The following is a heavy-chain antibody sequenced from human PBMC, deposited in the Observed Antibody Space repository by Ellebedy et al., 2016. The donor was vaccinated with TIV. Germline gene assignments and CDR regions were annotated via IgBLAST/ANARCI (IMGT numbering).Heavy chain of an antibody. V-gene: IGHV3-66*01. Sequence: PGGSLRLSCAASGFSLSPFSAYWMHWVRQAPGKGLEWVSFIHTGGSTNYADSVKGRFTMFRDTSTNTLYLQMNGLRVEDTAVYYCVSTAGPTEGRDHWGQGALVTVSS. D-gene: IGHD4-17*01. CDR2: IHTGGST. CDR1: GFSLSPFSAYW. J-gene: IGHJ4*02. CDR3: VSTAGPTEGRDH.